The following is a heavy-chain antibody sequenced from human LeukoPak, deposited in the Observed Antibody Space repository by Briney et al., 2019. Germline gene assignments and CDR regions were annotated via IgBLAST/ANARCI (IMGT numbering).Heavy chain of an antibody. J-gene: IGHJ4*02. D-gene: IGHD3-10*01. Sequence: GGSLRLSCAASGFTFSSYSMNWVRQAPGKGLEWVSSISSSSSYIYYADSVKGRFTISRDNAKNSLYLQMNSLRAEDTAVYYCARDSVPIIAGWFDYWGQGTLVTVSS. CDR3: ARDSVPIIAGWFDY. CDR1: GFTFSSYS. CDR2: ISSSSSYI. V-gene: IGHV3-21*01.